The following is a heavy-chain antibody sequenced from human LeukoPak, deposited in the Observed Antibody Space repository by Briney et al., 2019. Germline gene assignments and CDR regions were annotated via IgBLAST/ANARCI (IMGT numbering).Heavy chain of an antibody. Sequence: PSETLSLTCTVSGGSISSNSYFWGGIRQPPGKGLEWIGIIHYSGSIYYSPSLKSRLSISIDTSKKQFSLKLSFLTAADTAVYYCAGQKTLFRGAIRLFYASDIWGQGTVVTVSS. D-gene: IGHD3-10*01. CDR1: GGSISSNSYF. J-gene: IGHJ3*02. V-gene: IGHV4-39*01. CDR3: AGQKTLFRGAIRLFYASDI. CDR2: IHYSGSI.